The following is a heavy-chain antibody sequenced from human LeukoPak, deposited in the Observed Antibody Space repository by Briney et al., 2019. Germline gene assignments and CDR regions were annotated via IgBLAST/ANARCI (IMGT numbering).Heavy chain of an antibody. CDR2: IRYDGSNK. V-gene: IGHV3-30*02. J-gene: IGHJ5*02. CDR3: AKEGRYDFWTPRWFDP. CDR1: GFTFSSYG. Sequence: GGSLRLSCAASGFTFSSYGMHWVRQAPGKGLEWVAFIRYDGSNKYYADSVKGRFTISRDNSKNTLYLQMSSLRAEDTAVYYCAKEGRYDFWTPRWFDPWGQGTLVTVSS. D-gene: IGHD3-3*01.